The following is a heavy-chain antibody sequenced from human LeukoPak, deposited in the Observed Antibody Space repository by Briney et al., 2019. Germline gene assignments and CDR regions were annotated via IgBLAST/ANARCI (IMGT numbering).Heavy chain of an antibody. D-gene: IGHD3-10*01. V-gene: IGHV3-43*01. Sequence: PGGSLRLSCAASGFTFDDYTMHWVRQAPGKGLEWVSLISWDGGSTYYADSVKGRFTISRDNSKNTLYLQMNSLRAEDTAVYYCAKDKWFGEDYMDVWGKGTTVTVSS. CDR1: GFTFDDYT. CDR3: AKDKWFGEDYMDV. J-gene: IGHJ6*03. CDR2: ISWDGGST.